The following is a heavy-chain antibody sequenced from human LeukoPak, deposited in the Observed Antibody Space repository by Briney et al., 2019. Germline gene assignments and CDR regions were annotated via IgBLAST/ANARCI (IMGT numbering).Heavy chain of an antibody. CDR2: INPNSGGT. V-gene: IGHV1-2*02. CDR3: ARTYGDSTNWFDP. CDR1: GYTLTGYY. Sequence: ASVKVSCKASGYTLTGYYMHWVRQAPGQGLEWMGWINPNSGGTNYAQKFQGRVTMTRDTSISTAYMELSRLRSDDTAVYYCARTYGDSTNWFDPWGQETLVTVSS. J-gene: IGHJ5*02. D-gene: IGHD4-17*01.